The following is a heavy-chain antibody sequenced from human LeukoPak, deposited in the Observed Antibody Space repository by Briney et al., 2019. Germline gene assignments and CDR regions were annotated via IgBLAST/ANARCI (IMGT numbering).Heavy chain of an antibody. Sequence: GGSLRLSCAASGFAFSSYDMHWVRQAPGKGLEWVAAISSDGSHKYYADSVKGRFTISRDNSKSTLYLQMSSLRPEDTAVYYCAKAPTMAAADYWGQGTLVTVSS. CDR3: AKAPTMAAADY. V-gene: IGHV3-30*18. J-gene: IGHJ4*02. CDR2: ISSDGSHK. D-gene: IGHD6-13*01. CDR1: GFAFSSYD.